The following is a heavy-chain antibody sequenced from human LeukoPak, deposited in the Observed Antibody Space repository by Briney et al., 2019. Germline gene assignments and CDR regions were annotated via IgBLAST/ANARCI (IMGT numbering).Heavy chain of an antibody. J-gene: IGHJ4*02. D-gene: IGHD2-15*01. CDR1: GFTFSSYA. CDR2: ISGSGGST. CDR3: AKDCSGGSCYSGNN. V-gene: IGHV3-23*01. Sequence: GGSLRLSCAASGFTFSSYAMSWVRQAPGKGLEWVSAISGSGGSTYYADSVKGRFTISRDNSKNTLYLQMNSLRAEDTAVYYXAKDCSGGSCYSGNNWGQGTLVTVSS.